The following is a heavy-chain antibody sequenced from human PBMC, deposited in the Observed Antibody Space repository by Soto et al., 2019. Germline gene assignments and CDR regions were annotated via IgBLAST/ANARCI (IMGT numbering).Heavy chain of an antibody. V-gene: IGHV3-23*01. CDR3: AKAAQWLVWRC. D-gene: IGHD6-19*01. J-gene: IGHJ4*02. CDR1: GFVFSTYA. Sequence: GGSLRLSCAASGFVFSTYAMAWVRQAPGKGLEWVSGISGIGGSTYYADSVKGRFTISRDNSKNTLYLQMNSLRAEDTAVYYCAKAAQWLVWRCWGQGTLVTVSS. CDR2: ISGIGGST.